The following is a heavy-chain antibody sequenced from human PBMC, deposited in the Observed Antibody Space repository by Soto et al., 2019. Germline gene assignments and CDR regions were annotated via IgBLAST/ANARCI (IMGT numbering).Heavy chain of an antibody. J-gene: IGHJ6*02. CDR3: ARDLASSSWDNNYYGMDV. D-gene: IGHD6-13*01. CDR1: GYTFTGYY. CDR2: INPNSGGT. Sequence: GASVKVSCTASGYTFTGYYMHWVRQAPGQGLEWMGWINPNSGGTNYAQKFQGWVTMTRDTSISTAYMELSRLRSDDTAVYYCARDLASSSWDNNYYGMDVWGQGTTVTVSS. V-gene: IGHV1-2*04.